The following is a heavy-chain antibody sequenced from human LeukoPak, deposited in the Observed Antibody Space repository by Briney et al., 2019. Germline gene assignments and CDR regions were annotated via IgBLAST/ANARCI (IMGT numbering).Heavy chain of an antibody. CDR2: IYYSGST. CDR3: ARDASYYYYYMDV. J-gene: IGHJ6*03. CDR1: GGSISSYY. Sequence: SETLSLTCTVSGGSISSYYRSWIRQPPGKGLEWIGYIYYSGSTNYNPSLKSRVTISVDTSKNQFSLKLSSVTAADTAVYYCARDASYYYYYMDVWGKGTTVTVSS. V-gene: IGHV4-59*01.